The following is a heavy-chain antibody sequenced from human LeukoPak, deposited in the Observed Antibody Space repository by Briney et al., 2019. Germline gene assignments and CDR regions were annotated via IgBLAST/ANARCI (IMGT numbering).Heavy chain of an antibody. CDR3: ARGLGGYGFGY. CDR2: ISSSSSTI. J-gene: IGHJ4*02. V-gene: IGHV3-48*02. CDR1: GFTFSSYS. D-gene: IGHD5-18*01. Sequence: GGSLRLSCAASGFTFSSYSMNWVRQAPGKGLEWVSYISSSSSTIYYADSVKGRFTISRYKAKNSLYLQMNSLTDEDTAVYYCARGLGGYGFGYWGQGTLVTVSS.